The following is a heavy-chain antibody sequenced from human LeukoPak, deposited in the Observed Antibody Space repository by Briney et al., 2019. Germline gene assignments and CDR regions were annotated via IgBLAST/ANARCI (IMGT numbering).Heavy chain of an antibody. D-gene: IGHD6-13*01. CDR1: GFTFNNYA. CDR3: AEYSVTIAGHQETYVDY. CDR2: ISIRGTT. J-gene: IGHJ4*02. V-gene: IGHV3-23*01. Sequence: PGGSLRLSCAASGFTFNNYAMSWVRQAPGKGLEWVSAISIRGTTYYLDSVRGRFTVSRDNSKNTLYLQMNTLRAEDTAIYYCAEYSVTIAGHQETYVDYWGQGTLVAVSS.